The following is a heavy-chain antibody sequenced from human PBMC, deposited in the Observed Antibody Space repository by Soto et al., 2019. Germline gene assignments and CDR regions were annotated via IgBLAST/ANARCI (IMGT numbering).Heavy chain of an antibody. D-gene: IGHD3-3*01. J-gene: IGHJ4*02. CDR2: ISGSGGST. V-gene: IGHV3-23*01. CDR3: AKLYYDFWSGYYPV. CDR1: GFTFSSYA. Sequence: WGSLRLSCAASGFTFSSYAMSWVRQAPGKGLEWVSAISGSGGSTYYADSVKGRFTISRDNSKNTLYLQMNSLRAEDTAVYYCAKLYYDFWSGYYPVWGQGTLVTVSS.